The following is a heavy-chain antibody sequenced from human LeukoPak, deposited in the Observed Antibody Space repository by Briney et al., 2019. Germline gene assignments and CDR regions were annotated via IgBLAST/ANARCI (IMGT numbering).Heavy chain of an antibody. D-gene: IGHD1/OR15-1a*01. J-gene: IGHJ4*02. CDR3: ARLNVLNNSVLHHFDR. CDR1: GGSISDYY. Sequence: SETLSLTCTVSGGSISDYYWSWIRQPPGRGLEWIAYINYSGNTNYNPSLKSRVTISVDTSKNHFSLKPNSVTAADTAVYYCARLNVLNNSVLHHFDRWGQGTLVTVSS. V-gene: IGHV4-59*08. CDR2: INYSGNT.